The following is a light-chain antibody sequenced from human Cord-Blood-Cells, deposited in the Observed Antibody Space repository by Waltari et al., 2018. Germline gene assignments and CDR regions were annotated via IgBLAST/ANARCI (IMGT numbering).Light chain of an antibody. CDR2: DVS. J-gene: IGLJ1*01. Sequence: QSALTQPASVSGSPGQSITISCTGTRSDVGGSNHVSWYQQHPGKAPKLMIYDVSNRPSGVSNRFSGSKSGNTASLTISGLQAEDEADYYCSSYTSSSTYVFGTGTKVTVL. CDR1: RSDVGGSNH. V-gene: IGLV2-14*01. CDR3: SSYTSSSTYV.